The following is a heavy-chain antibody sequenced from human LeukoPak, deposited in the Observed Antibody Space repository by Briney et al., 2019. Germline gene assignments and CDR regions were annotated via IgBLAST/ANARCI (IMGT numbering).Heavy chain of an antibody. CDR2: INHSGST. D-gene: IGHD3-9*01. CDR1: GGSFSGYY. J-gene: IGHJ5*02. V-gene: IGHV4-34*01. Sequence: SETLSLTCAVYGGSFSGYYWSWIRQPPGKGLEWIGEINHSGSTNYNPSLKSRVTISVDTSKNQFSLKLSSVAAADTAVYYCARGDILTGYYGNWFDPWGQGTLVTVSS. CDR3: ARGDILTGYYGNWFDP.